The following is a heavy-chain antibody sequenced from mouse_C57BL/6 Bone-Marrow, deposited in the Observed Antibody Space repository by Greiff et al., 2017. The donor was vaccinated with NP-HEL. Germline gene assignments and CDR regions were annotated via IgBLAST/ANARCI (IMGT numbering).Heavy chain of an antibody. V-gene: IGHV1-15*01. Sequence: QQSGAELVRPGASVTLSCKASGYTFTDYEMHWVKQTPVHGLEWIGAIDPETGGTAYNQKFKGKAILTADKSSSTAYMELRSLTSEDSAVYYCTRYWDRAYWGQGTLVTVSA. J-gene: IGHJ3*01. CDR2: IDPETGGT. CDR3: TRYWDRAY. CDR1: GYTFTDYE. D-gene: IGHD4-1*01.